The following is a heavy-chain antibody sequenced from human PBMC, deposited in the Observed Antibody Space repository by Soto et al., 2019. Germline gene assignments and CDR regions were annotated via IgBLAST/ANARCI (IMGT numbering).Heavy chain of an antibody. D-gene: IGHD3-10*01. CDR1: GFPFTGYS. J-gene: IGHJ4*02. Sequence: PGGSLRLSCAASGFPFTGYSISWVRQAPGKGLEWVSAISGHGDATFYADSVKGRFNISRDNSKNTLYLHMNSLRAEDTALYYCANSRVSMVRGLIIIPNYSGQRTLLAVCS. V-gene: IGHV3-23*01. CDR3: ANSRVSMVRGLIIIPNY. CDR2: ISGHGDAT.